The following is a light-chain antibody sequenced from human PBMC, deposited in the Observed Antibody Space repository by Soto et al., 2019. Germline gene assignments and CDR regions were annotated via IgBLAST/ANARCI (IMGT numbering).Light chain of an antibody. CDR1: SSDVGSYNL. Sequence: QSVLTQPASVSGSPGQSITISCTGTSSDVGSYNLVSWYQQHPGKAPKLIIYEGTKRPSGVSNRFSGSKSGNTASLTISGLQAEDEADYYCCSYAGSNSRVIFGGGTKLTVL. V-gene: IGLV2-23*01. CDR3: CSYAGSNSRVI. J-gene: IGLJ2*01. CDR2: EGT.